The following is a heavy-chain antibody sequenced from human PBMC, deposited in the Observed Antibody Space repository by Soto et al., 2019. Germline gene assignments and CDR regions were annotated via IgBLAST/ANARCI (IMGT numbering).Heavy chain of an antibody. D-gene: IGHD3-22*01. J-gene: IGHJ4*02. V-gene: IGHV2-26*01. CDR3: ARIRRYYDSSGYYYFDY. CDR2: IFSNDEK. Sequence: QVTLKESGPVLVNPTETLTLTCTVSGFSLSNARMGVSWIRQPPGKALERLAHIFSNDEKSYSTSLKSRLTISKDTTKTPVVLTLTNMDPVDTATYYCARIRRYYDSSGYYYFDYWGQGTLVTVSS. CDR1: GFSLSNARMG.